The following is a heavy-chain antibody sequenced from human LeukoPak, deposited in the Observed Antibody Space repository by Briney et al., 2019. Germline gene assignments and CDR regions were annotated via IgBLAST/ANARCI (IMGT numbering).Heavy chain of an antibody. CDR3: VRGRGSYGWFDP. CDR1: GFTFSSYW. V-gene: IGHV3-7*01. D-gene: IGHD3-10*01. J-gene: IGHJ5*02. CDR2: INHNGNVN. Sequence: GGSLRLSCAASGFTFSSYWMNWARQAPGKGLEWVASINHNGNVNYYADSVKGRFTISRDDAKNTVDLQMNSLRGEDTAVYYCVRGRGSYGWFDPWGQGTLVTVSS.